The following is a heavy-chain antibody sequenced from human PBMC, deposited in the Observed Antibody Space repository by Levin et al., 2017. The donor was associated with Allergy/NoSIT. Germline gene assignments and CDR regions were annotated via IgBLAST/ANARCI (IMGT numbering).Heavy chain of an antibody. V-gene: IGHV3-21*01. D-gene: IGHD3-10*01. CDR2: ISSSSSYI. J-gene: IGHJ6*02. CDR1: GFTFSSYS. CDR3: ARDLPWRLVRNYGMDV. Sequence: GGSLRLSCAASGFTFSSYSMNWVRQAPGKGLEWVSSISSSSSYIYYADSVKGRFTISRDNAKNSLYLQMNSLRAEDTAVYYCARDLPWRLVRNYGMDVWGQGTTVTVSS.